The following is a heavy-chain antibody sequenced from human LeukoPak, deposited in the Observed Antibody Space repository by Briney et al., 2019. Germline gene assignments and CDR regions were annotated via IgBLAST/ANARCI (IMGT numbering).Heavy chain of an antibody. CDR3: ARGVYIAAAQYGY. J-gene: IGHJ4*02. CDR1: GGSISSYY. Sequence: PSETLSLTCTVSGGSISSYYWNWIRQPPGKGLEWIGYIYYSGTTNYNPSLKSRVTISVDTSKNQFSLKLSSVTAADTAVYYCARGVYIAAAQYGYWGQGTLVTVSS. V-gene: IGHV4-59*01. CDR2: IYYSGTT. D-gene: IGHD6-13*01.